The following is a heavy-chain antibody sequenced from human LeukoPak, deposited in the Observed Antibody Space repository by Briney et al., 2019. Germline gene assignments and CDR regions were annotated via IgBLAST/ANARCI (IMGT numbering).Heavy chain of an antibody. J-gene: IGHJ4*02. CDR3: ARLSRPVYSSVGATPGFDY. Sequence: GESLKISCKGSGYSFTSYWIGWVRQMPGKGLEWMGIIYPGDSDTRYSPSFQGQVTISADKSISTAYLQWSSLKASDTAMYYCARLSRPVYSSVGATPGFDYWGQGTLVTVSS. CDR2: IYPGDSDT. CDR1: GYSFTSYW. D-gene: IGHD1-26*01. V-gene: IGHV5-51*01.